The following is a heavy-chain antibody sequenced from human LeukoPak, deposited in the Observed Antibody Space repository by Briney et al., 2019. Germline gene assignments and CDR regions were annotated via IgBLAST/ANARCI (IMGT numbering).Heavy chain of an antibody. CDR2: IYYSGST. V-gene: IGHV4-59*01. CDR1: GGSISSYY. J-gene: IGHJ5*02. Sequence: SETLSLTCTVSGGSISSYYWSWIRQPPGKGLERIGYIYYSGSTNYNPSLKSRGTISVDTSKNQFSLKLSSVTAADTAVYYCARDAAGTWDNWFDPWGQGTLVTVSS. D-gene: IGHD6-13*01. CDR3: ARDAAGTWDNWFDP.